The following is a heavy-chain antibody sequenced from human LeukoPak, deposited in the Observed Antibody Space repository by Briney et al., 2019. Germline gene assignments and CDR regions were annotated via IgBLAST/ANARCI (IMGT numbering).Heavy chain of an antibody. CDR1: GFTFSSYA. D-gene: IGHD5-18*01. J-gene: IGHJ4*02. Sequence: GGSLRLSCAASGFTFSSYAMSWVRQAPGKGLEWVSVISGSGGSTYYADSVKGRFTIPRDNSKNTLYLQMNSLRAEDTAVYYCAKDLGYGYYFDYWGQGTLVTVSS. CDR2: ISGSGGST. CDR3: AKDLGYGYYFDY. V-gene: IGHV3-23*01.